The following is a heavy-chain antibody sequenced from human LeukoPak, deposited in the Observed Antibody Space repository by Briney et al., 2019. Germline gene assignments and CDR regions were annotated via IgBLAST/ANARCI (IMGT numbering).Heavy chain of an antibody. Sequence: ASVKVSCKASGGTFSSYAISRVRQAPGQGLEWMGGIIPIFGTANYAQKFQGRVTITTDESTSTAYMELSSLRSEDTAVYYCARGRRITLVRGAGDYYYYYYMDVWGKGTTVTVSS. CDR1: GGTFSSYA. J-gene: IGHJ6*03. D-gene: IGHD3-10*01. V-gene: IGHV1-69*05. CDR3: ARGRRITLVRGAGDYYYYYYMDV. CDR2: IIPIFGTA.